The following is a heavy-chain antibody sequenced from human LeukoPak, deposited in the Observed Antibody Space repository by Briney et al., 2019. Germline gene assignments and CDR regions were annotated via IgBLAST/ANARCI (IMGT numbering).Heavy chain of an antibody. Sequence: GGSLRLSCSASGFTFSSYAMHWVRQAPGKGLEYVSAISSNGGSTYYADSVKGRFTISRDNSKNTLYLQMNSLRAEDTAVYYCAREIVGRRNYYDSSGPGYWGQGTLVTVSS. CDR3: AREIVGRRNYYDSSGPGY. CDR1: GFTFSSYA. J-gene: IGHJ4*02. D-gene: IGHD3-22*01. V-gene: IGHV3-64*04. CDR2: ISSNGGST.